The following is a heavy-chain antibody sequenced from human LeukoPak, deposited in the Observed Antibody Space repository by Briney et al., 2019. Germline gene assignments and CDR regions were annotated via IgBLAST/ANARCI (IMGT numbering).Heavy chain of an antibody. Sequence: PGGSLRLSCAASGFTFSSYEMNWVRQAPGKGLEWVSYIIISGSTIYYADSVKGRFTISRDNAKNSLYLQMNSLRAEDTAVYYCASLALLWFGELFDYFDYWGQGTLVTVSS. CDR3: ASLALLWFGELFDYFDY. CDR2: IIISGSTI. D-gene: IGHD3-10*01. J-gene: IGHJ4*02. CDR1: GFTFSSYE. V-gene: IGHV3-48*03.